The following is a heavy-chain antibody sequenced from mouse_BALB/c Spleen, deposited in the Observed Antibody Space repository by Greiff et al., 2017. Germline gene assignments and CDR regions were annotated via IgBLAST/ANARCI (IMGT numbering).Heavy chain of an antibody. CDR3: ARDRGYGSSYVTWFAY. D-gene: IGHD1-1*01. Sequence: VHLVESGPGLVAPSQSLSITCTVSGFSLTSYGVHWVRQPPGKGLEWLGVIWAGGSTNYNSALMSRLSISKDNSKSQVFLKMNSLQTDDTAMYYCARDRGYGSSYVTWFAYWGQGTLVTVSA. V-gene: IGHV2-9*02. CDR1: GFSLTSYG. J-gene: IGHJ3*01. CDR2: IWAGGST.